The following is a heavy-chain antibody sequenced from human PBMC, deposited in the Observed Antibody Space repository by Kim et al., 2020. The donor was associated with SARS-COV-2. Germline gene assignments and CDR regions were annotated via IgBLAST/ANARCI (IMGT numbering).Heavy chain of an antibody. CDR3: ARVHSSARLGILSYYYYGMDV. CDR2: IYYSGST. J-gene: IGHJ6*02. CDR1: GGSISSYY. V-gene: IGHV4-59*13. Sequence: SETLSLTCTVSGGSISSYYWSWIRQPPGKGLEWIGYIYYSGSTNYNPSLKSRVTISVDTSKNQFSLKLSSVTAADTAVYYCARVHSSARLGILSYYYYGMDVWGQGTTVTVSS. D-gene: IGHD7-27*01.